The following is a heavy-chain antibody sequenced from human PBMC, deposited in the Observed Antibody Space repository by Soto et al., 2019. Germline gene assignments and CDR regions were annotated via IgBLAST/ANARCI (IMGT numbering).Heavy chain of an antibody. CDR2: IIPIFGTA. CDR1: GGTFSSYA. J-gene: IGHJ6*02. V-gene: IGHV1-69*01. Sequence: QVQLVQSGAEVKKPGSSVKVSCKASGGTFSSYAISWVRQAHGPGLEWMGGIIPIFGTANYAQKFQGRVTITAHEATSTACLELSSLSSEDTAVYYCARGVGIVNYYGMDVWGQGTTVIVS. D-gene: IGHD5-12*01. CDR3: ARGVGIVNYYGMDV.